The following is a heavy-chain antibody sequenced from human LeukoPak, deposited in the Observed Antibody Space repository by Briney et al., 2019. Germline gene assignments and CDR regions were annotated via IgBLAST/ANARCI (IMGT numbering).Heavy chain of an antibody. V-gene: IGHV3-49*04. CDR2: IRSKAYGGTT. CDR1: GFTFGDYA. Sequence: PGGSLRLSCTASGFTFGDYAMSWVRQAPGKGLEWVGFIRSKAYGGTTEYAASVKGRFTISRDDSKSIAYLQMNSLKTEDTAVYYCTSYDFWSGLYYYHYMDVWGKGTTVTVSS. D-gene: IGHD3-3*01. CDR3: TSYDFWSGLYYYHYMDV. J-gene: IGHJ6*03.